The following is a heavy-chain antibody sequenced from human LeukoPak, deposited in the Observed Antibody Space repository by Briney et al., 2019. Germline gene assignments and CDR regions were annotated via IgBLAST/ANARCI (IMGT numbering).Heavy chain of an antibody. J-gene: IGHJ6*03. V-gene: IGHV3-48*04. D-gene: IGHD6-19*01. CDR3: ARVPGAVYYDYMDV. Sequence: GGSLRLSCAASGFTFNECGLNWVRQAPGKGLEWVAFITSSGSPRYYADSVKGRFTISRDNANNSLYLQMNTLRAEDTAVYYCARVPGAVYYDYMDVWGKGTTVTVSS. CDR2: ITSSGSPR. CDR1: GFTFNECG.